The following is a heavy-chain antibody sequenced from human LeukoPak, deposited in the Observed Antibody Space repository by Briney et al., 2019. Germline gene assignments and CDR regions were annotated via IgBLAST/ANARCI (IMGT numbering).Heavy chain of an antibody. V-gene: IGHV3-7*01. CDR2: IKQDASEK. CDR3: ARVSLAGAFFDS. Sequence: GGSLRLSCAASGFTFSSYWMSWVRQAPGKGLEWVANIKQDASEKYYVASVTGRFTIFKDSAKNSLYLQMSSLRAEDTAVYFCARVSLAGAFFDSWGQGTLVTVAS. CDR1: GFTFSSYW. J-gene: IGHJ4*02. D-gene: IGHD6-13*01.